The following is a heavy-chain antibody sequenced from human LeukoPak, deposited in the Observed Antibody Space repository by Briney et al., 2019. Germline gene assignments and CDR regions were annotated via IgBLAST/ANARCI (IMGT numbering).Heavy chain of an antibody. CDR3: ARDYILPLETDNGDGFAI. CDR1: SYTFRQYS. Sequence: ASVKLSCKASSYTFRQYSISWVRQAPGKGFEWMGWVSPSHTTRVYAQEFQGRVTMTADTNTNTVSMELRSLRFDDTAVYFCARDYILPLETDNGDGFAIWGQGTVVTVSS. D-gene: IGHD5-24*01. J-gene: IGHJ3*01. CDR2: VSPSHTTR. V-gene: IGHV1-18*01.